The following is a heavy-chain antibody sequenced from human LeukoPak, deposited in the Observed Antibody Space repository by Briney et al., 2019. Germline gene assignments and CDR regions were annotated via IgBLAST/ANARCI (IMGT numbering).Heavy chain of an antibody. CDR1: GYTFTSYG. D-gene: IGHD5-18*01. Sequence: GASVKVSCKASGYTFTSYGISWVRQAPGQGLEWMGWISAYNGNTNYAQKLQGRVTMTTDTSTSTAYMELRSLRSDDTAVYYCARGVRGYSYGLLGYWGQGTLVTVSS. J-gene: IGHJ4*02. V-gene: IGHV1-18*01. CDR2: ISAYNGNT. CDR3: ARGVRGYSYGLLGY.